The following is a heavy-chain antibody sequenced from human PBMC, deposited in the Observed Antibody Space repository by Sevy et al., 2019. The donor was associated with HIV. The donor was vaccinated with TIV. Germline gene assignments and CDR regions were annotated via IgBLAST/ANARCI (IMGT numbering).Heavy chain of an antibody. Sequence: GGSLRLTCAASGFTFNGYGMHWVRQAPGKGLEWVAVILYDGSNEYYADSVKGRFTISRDNSKNTVYLQMNRLRTEDTAVYYCAKGLHYGSASYYGGTDYWGQGTLVTVSS. V-gene: IGHV3-30*18. CDR3: AKGLHYGSASYYGGTDY. D-gene: IGHD3-10*01. J-gene: IGHJ4*02. CDR1: GFTFNGYG. CDR2: ILYDGSNE.